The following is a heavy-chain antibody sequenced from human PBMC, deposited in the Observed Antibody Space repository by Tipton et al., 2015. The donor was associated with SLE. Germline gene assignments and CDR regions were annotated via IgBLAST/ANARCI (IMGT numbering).Heavy chain of an antibody. D-gene: IGHD3-10*01. J-gene: IGHJ6*03. CDR1: GGSISNSRYY. CDR3: ARDFRGRIIANRETMGDYLHYYMDV. V-gene: IGHV4-39*07. Sequence: TLSLTCTVSGGSISNSRYYWGWIRQPPGKGLEWVASIFYRGSTFYHPSLKSRATISRDTSKNQFSLKLSSVTAADTAVYYCARDFRGRIIANRETMGDYLHYYMDVWGKGTTVTVSS. CDR2: IFYRGST.